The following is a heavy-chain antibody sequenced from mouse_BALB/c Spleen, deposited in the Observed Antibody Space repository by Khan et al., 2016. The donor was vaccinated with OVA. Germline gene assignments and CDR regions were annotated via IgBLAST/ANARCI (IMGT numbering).Heavy chain of an antibody. CDR2: INPSSDYT. V-gene: IGHV1-7*01. CDR3: VNHGSISGWFTY. J-gene: IGHJ3*01. CDR1: GYTFTSYW. D-gene: IGHD1-1*01. Sequence: VQLQESGAELAKPGASVKMSCKASGYTFTSYWMHWVKQRPGQGLEWIGYINPSSDYTEYNQKFKDKATLTADKSSSTAYMQLTSLTSEDSAVYYYVNHGSISGWFTYWGQGTLVTVSA.